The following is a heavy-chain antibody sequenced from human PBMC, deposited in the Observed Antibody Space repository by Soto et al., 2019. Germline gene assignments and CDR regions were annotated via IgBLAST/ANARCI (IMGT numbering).Heavy chain of an antibody. CDR1: GYTFTSFG. D-gene: IGHD4-17*01. Sequence: ASVKVSCKTSGYTFTSFGIAWVRQAPGQGLEWMGWISTSKGNTNYAQKLQGRVTMTTDTSTSTAYMELRSLRSDDTAVYYCARDLHGDPYYWGQGTLVTVSS. V-gene: IGHV1-18*01. CDR2: ISTSKGNT. CDR3: ARDLHGDPYY. J-gene: IGHJ4*02.